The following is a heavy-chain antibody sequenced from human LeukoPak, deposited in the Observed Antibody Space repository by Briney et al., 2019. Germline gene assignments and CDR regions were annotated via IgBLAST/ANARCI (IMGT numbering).Heavy chain of an antibody. CDR2: ISDGGDTT. V-gene: IGHV3-23*01. J-gene: IGHJ4*02. Sequence: GGSLRLSCAASGFTFSNNGMTWVRQAPGKGMEWVTGISDGGDTTYDAGSVKGRFTVPRDNSKNILYLQMNTLRAEDTAIYYCAKTQGFFDHWGQGSLVTVSS. CDR3: AKTQGFFDH. CDR1: GFTFSNNG.